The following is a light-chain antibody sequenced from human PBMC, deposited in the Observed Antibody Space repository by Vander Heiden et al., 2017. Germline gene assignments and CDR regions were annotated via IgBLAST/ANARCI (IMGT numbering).Light chain of an antibody. Sequence: EIMMTQSPATLSVSPGERATLSCRASQSISSKLSWYQQKPGRAPRLLIYGASTRVTGVSARFSGSGSGTEFTLNISNLQSEDFAVYFCQQYYNDWPRTFGQGTKVEIK. J-gene: IGKJ1*01. CDR1: QSISSK. CDR2: GAS. CDR3: QQYYNDWPRT. V-gene: IGKV3-15*01.